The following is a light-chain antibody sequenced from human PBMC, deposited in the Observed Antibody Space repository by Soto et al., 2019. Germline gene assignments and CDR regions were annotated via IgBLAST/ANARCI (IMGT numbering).Light chain of an antibody. CDR3: LQYNRFPWT. Sequence: DIQMTQSPSSLSASVGDRVTITCRASQGIRSDLGWFQQRPGEAPKRLISAASSLQSGVPSRFSGSGSGTEFTLTISNLQPDDFATYYCLQYNRFPWTFGQGTKVEIK. CDR2: AAS. V-gene: IGKV1-17*02. J-gene: IGKJ1*01. CDR1: QGIRSD.